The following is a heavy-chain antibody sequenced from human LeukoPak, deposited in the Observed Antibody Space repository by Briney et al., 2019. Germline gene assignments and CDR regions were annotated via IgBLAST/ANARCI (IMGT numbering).Heavy chain of an antibody. V-gene: IGHV5-51*01. CDR3: ARVEDSGSFDD. J-gene: IGHJ4*02. CDR2: IYVGDSNT. Sequence: GESLKISCKGSGYSFSTYWIGWVRQMPGKGLEWMGIIYVGDSNTIYRPPFQGQVTISADKSISTAYLQWSSLRASDTAMYYCARVEDSGSFDDWGQGTLVTVSS. D-gene: IGHD1-26*01. CDR1: GYSFSTYW.